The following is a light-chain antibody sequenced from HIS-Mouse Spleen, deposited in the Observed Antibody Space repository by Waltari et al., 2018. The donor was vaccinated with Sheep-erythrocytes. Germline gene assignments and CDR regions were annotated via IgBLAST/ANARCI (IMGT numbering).Light chain of an antibody. CDR1: RSDVGGYNY. Sequence: QSALTQPRPVSGPPGQSVPIPCTGTRSDVGGYNYVPWYQQHPGKAPKLMIYDVSKRPSGVPDRFSGSKSGNTASLTISGLQAEDEADYYCCSYAGSYNHVFATGTKVTVL. CDR3: CSYAGSYNHV. V-gene: IGLV2-11*01. J-gene: IGLJ1*01. CDR2: DVS.